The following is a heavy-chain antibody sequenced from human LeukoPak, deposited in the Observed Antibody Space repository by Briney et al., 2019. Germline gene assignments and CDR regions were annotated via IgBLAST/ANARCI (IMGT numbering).Heavy chain of an antibody. V-gene: IGHV3-30-3*01. Sequence: GGSLRLSCAASGFTLSGFAMHWVRQAPGKGLEWVAVLLHDGSEKYYADSVKGRFTISRDTSKSMVYLQMNSLRAEETAVYYCARDLGGYGYYGMDVWGQGTTVTVSS. CDR1: GFTLSGFA. CDR2: LLHDGSEK. CDR3: ARDLGGYGYYGMDV. J-gene: IGHJ6*02. D-gene: IGHD3-22*01.